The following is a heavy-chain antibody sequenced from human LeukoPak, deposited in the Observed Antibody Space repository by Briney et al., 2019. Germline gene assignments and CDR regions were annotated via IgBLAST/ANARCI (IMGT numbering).Heavy chain of an antibody. CDR2: ISASGVAT. CDR1: GFIFSSYA. CDR3: ARGKIYGSGSYYHFDY. J-gene: IGHJ4*02. V-gene: IGHV3-23*01. Sequence: GGSLRLSCAASGFIFSSYAMSWVRQTPGKGLEWVSSISASGVATYYADSVKGRFSISRDNSKNTMYLEMKSLRVEDTAVYYCARGKIYGSGSYYHFDYWGQGTLVTVSS. D-gene: IGHD3-10*01.